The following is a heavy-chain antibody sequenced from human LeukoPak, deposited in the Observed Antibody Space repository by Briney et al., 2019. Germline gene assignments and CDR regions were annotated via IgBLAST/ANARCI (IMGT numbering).Heavy chain of an antibody. CDR3: ARGGIAAPLGYYYYYYMDV. CDR2: IDCNGGRT. J-gene: IGHJ6*03. D-gene: IGHD6-13*01. V-gene: IGHV3-20*04. CDR1: GFTFDDYG. Sequence: GGSLRLSCAASGFTFDDYGMSWVRQAPGKGLEWVSGIDCNGGRTGYADSVKGRFTISRDNAKNSLYLQMNSLRAEDTALYYCARGGIAAPLGYYYYYYMDVWGKGTTVTVSS.